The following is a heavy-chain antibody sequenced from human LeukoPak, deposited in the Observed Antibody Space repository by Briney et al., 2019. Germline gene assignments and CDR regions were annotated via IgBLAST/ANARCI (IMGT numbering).Heavy chain of an antibody. CDR1: GLTFSVYY. CDR3: ARDRGVAGLFDS. Sequence: PGGSLRLSCAASGLTFSVYYMSWVRQAPGKRLEWVANIKEDGSEKNYVESVKGRFTISRDNAKNSLYLQMNNLKVEDTAVYYCARDRGVAGLFDSWGQGTLVTVSS. J-gene: IGHJ4*02. CDR2: IKEDGSEK. D-gene: IGHD3-3*01. V-gene: IGHV3-7*01.